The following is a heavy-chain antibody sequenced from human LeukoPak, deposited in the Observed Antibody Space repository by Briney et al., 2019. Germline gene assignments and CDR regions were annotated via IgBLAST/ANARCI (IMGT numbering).Heavy chain of an antibody. D-gene: IGHD6-6*01. CDR2: ISWNSGSI. J-gene: IGHJ4*02. CDR1: GFTFDDYA. V-gene: IGHV3-9*01. Sequence: GGSLRLSCAASGFTFDDYAMHWVRQAPGKGLEWVSGISWNSGSIGYADSAKGRFTISRDNAKNSLYLQMSSLRVEDTAVYYCTRDPRHLDSWGQGTLVTVSS. CDR3: TRDPRHLDS.